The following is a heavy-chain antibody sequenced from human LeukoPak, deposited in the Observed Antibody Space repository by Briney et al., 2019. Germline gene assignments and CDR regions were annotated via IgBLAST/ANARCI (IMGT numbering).Heavy chain of an antibody. D-gene: IGHD6-13*01. CDR2: ISSSSSSYI. CDR1: GFTFSSYS. CDR3: ARHYSSSWYVWVDYFDY. V-gene: IGHV3-21*01. J-gene: IGHJ4*02. Sequence: GGSLRLSCAASGFTFSSYSMNWVRQAPGKGLEWVSSISSSSSSYIYYADSVKGRFTISRDNAKNSLYLQMNSLRAEDTAVYYCARHYSSSWYVWVDYFDYWGQGTLVTVSS.